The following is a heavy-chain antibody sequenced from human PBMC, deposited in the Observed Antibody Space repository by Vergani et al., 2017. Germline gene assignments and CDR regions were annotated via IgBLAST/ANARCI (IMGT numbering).Heavy chain of an antibody. CDR2: ISGSAGIT. V-gene: IGHV3-23*01. J-gene: IGHJ3*02. D-gene: IGHD1-14*01. CDR3: ARDLPRRPRGDAFDI. Sequence: EVQLLESGGGLVQPGGSLRLSCAASGFTFSSYAMSWVRQAPGKGLEWVSAISGSAGITYYADSVKGRFTISRDNSKNTLYLQMNSLRAEDTAVYYCARDLPRRPRGDAFDIWGQGTMVTVSS. CDR1: GFTFSSYA.